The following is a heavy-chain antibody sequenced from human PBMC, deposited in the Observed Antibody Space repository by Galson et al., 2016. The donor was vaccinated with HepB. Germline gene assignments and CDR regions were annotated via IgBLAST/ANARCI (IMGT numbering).Heavy chain of an antibody. D-gene: IGHD3-16*01. J-gene: IGHJ3*02. CDR1: GGSFNGYY. V-gene: IGHV4-34*01. Sequence: LSLTCAVYGGSFNGYYWSWTRQPPGKGLEWIGEINHTGKTNYNPSLESRVAMSVDTSKDQFSLTLTPVTAADTAVYYCARGPWGSSPRALDIWGQGTMVAVSS. CDR2: INHTGKT. CDR3: ARGPWGSSPRALDI.